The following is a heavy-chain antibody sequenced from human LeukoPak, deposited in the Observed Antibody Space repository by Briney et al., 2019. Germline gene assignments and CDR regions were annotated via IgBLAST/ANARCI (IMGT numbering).Heavy chain of an antibody. Sequence: PSETLSLTCTVSGGSISSSSYYWGWIRQPPGKGLEWIGSIYYSGSTYYNPSLKSRVTISVDTSKNQFSLKLSSVTAADTAVYYCARQGRGNDSSDWGQGTLVTVSS. J-gene: IGHJ4*02. CDR2: IYYSGST. CDR1: GGSISSSSYY. V-gene: IGHV4-39*01. D-gene: IGHD1-1*01. CDR3: ARQGRGNDSSD.